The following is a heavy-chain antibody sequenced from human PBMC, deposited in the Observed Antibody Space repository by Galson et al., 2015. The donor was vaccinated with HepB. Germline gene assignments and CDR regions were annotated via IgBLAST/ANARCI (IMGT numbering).Heavy chain of an antibody. J-gene: IGHJ6*02. V-gene: IGHV3-53*01. Sequence: SLRLSCAASGFTFSSYAMHWVRQAPGKGLEWVSVIYSGGSTYYADSVKGRFTISRDNSKNTLYLQMNSLKAEDTAVYYCARPYYDFWSGYSAVDYYGMDVWGQGTTVTDSS. CDR3: ARPYYDFWSGYSAVDYYGMDV. CDR2: IYSGGST. CDR1: GFTFSSYA. D-gene: IGHD3-3*01.